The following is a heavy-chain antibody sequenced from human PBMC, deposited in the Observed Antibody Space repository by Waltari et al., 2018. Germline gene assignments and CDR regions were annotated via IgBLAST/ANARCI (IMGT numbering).Heavy chain of an antibody. V-gene: IGHV4-34*01. CDR2: VDHSGSA. CDR1: GGSFTGYS. D-gene: IGHD2-21*02. CDR3: ARDARDWEAVDNTYLDS. J-gene: IGHJ4*02. Sequence: QLRLQQWGAGLLTPSETLSLTCAVSGGSFTGYSWSWIRQTPGKGLEWIGEVDHSGSANYSPSLKSRVTVSLDTSNKQVSLTLTSVTAADTGIYYCARDARDWEAVDNTYLDSWGQGTLVAVSS.